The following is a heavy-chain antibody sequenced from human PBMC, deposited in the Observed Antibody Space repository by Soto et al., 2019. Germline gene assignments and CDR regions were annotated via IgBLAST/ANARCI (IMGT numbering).Heavy chain of an antibody. CDR1: GGSISSYY. D-gene: IGHD5-18*01. CDR3: ARTGYGDHFDY. V-gene: IGHV4-59*01. Sequence: SETLSLTCTVSGGSISSYYWSWIRQPPGKGLEWIGYIYYSGSTNYNPSLMSRVAISLDTSKNQFSLKLTSVTAADTALYYCARTGYGDHFDYWGRGTLVTVSS. CDR2: IYYSGST. J-gene: IGHJ4*02.